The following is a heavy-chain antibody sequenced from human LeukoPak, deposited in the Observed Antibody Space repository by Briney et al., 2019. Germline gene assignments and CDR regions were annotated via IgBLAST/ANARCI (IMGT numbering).Heavy chain of an antibody. D-gene: IGHD4-17*01. J-gene: IGHJ4*02. CDR1: GGSISSGGYY. CDR2: IYYSGST. CDR3: ASYYGDYGKVDY. V-gene: IGHV4-31*03. Sequence: SETLSLICTVSGGSISSGGYYWSWIRQHPGKGLELIGYIYYSGSTYYNPSLKSRVTISVDTSKNQFSLKLSSVTAADTAVYYCASYYGDYGKVDYWGQGTLVTVSS.